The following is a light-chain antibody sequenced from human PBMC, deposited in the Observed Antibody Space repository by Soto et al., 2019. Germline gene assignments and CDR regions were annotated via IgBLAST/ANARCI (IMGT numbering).Light chain of an antibody. V-gene: IGKV1-39*01. CDR2: AAS. CDR1: QSIGNY. CDR3: QQSYSTFWT. J-gene: IGKJ1*01. Sequence: DIQMTQSPSSLSASVGDRVTITCRASQSIGNYLNWYQQKPGKAPNLLIHAASSLQSGVPSRFSASGSGTDFTPTISSLQPEDFAAYYCQQSYSTFWTFGQGTKVDIK.